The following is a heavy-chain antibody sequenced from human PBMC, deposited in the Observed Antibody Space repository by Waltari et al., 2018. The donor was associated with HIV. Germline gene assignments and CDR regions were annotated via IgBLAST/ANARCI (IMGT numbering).Heavy chain of an antibody. D-gene: IGHD1-26*01. Sequence: QVQLQESGPGLVKPSETLSLSCPVSGGSISTYYWIWTRQPAGKGLEWIGRINTSGSTNYNPSLKSRVTMSVDTSKNQFSLKLSSVTAADTAVYYCAREDRWAHGMDVWGQGTTVTVSS. V-gene: IGHV4-4*07. CDR2: INTSGST. J-gene: IGHJ6*02. CDR1: GGSISTYY. CDR3: AREDRWAHGMDV.